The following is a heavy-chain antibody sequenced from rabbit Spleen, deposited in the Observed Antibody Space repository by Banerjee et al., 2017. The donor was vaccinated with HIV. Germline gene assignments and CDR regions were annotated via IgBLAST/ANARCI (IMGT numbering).Heavy chain of an antibody. V-gene: IGHV1S40*01. J-gene: IGHJ4*01. CDR1: GFSFTYIDY. CDR3: ARETSSGWGVVSYYFNL. D-gene: IGHD4-1*01. CDR2: IYSGSSGDT. Sequence: QSLEESGGDLVKPGASLTLTCTASGFSFTYIDYLCWVRQPPGKGPEWIACIYSGSSGDTYYASWAKGRFTISKTSSTTVTLQMTSLTAADTATYFCARETSSGWGVVSYYFNLWGQGTLVTVS.